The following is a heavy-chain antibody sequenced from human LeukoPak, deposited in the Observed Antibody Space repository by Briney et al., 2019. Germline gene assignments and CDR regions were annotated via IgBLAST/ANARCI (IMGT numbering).Heavy chain of an antibody. V-gene: IGHV3-48*03. CDR2: INGDYTT. Sequence: GGSLRLSCAASGFVFSSYEMSWSRQAPGKGLEWVSYINGDYTTYYADSVKGRFTISRDTAQNSLFLQMNSLGVEDTGVYYCARDASDHGDRVDVWGHGTTVTVSS. J-gene: IGHJ6*02. CDR1: GFVFSSYE. CDR3: ARDASDHGDRVDV. D-gene: IGHD4-17*01.